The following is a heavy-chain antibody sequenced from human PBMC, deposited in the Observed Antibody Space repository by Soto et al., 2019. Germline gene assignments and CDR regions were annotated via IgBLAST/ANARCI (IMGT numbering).Heavy chain of an antibody. D-gene: IGHD5-12*01. CDR2: IYYSGSA. CDR1: GGFISSSSYY. J-gene: IGHJ4*02. CDR3: ARHLSDSGYDLNY. Sequence: QLQLQESGPGLVKPSETLSLTCTVSGGFISSSSYYWGWIRQPPGEGLEWIGSIYYSGSAYYNPSLNSRVTISVDTSNNQFSLKLSSVTAADTAIYYCARHLSDSGYDLNYWGQGTLVTVSS. V-gene: IGHV4-39*01.